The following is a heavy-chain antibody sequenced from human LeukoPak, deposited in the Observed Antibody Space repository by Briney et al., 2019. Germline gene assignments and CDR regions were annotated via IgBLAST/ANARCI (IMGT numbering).Heavy chain of an antibody. V-gene: IGHV3-74*01. CDR3: ARDSPPNLRYSGNNFDY. CDR1: GFTFSSYA. Sequence: GGSLRLSCAASGFTFSSYAMHWVRQAPGKGLVWVSRINSDGSSTSYADSVKGRFTISRDNAKNTLYLQMNSLRAEDTAVYYCARDSPPNLRYSGNNFDYWGQGTLVTVSS. CDR2: INSDGSST. D-gene: IGHD1-26*01. J-gene: IGHJ4*02.